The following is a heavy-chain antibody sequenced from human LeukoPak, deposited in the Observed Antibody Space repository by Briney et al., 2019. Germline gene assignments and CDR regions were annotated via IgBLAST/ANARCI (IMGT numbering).Heavy chain of an antibody. CDR2: INPSGGST. Sequence: WASVKVSCKASGYTFTSYYMHWVRQAPGQGLEWMGIINPSGGSTSYAQKFQGGVTMTRDTSTSTVYMELSSLRSEDTAVYYCARSRYYYDSSGYYGFGYWGQGTLVTVSS. V-gene: IGHV1-46*01. CDR3: ARSRYYYDSSGYYGFGY. D-gene: IGHD3-22*01. CDR1: GYTFTSYY. J-gene: IGHJ4*02.